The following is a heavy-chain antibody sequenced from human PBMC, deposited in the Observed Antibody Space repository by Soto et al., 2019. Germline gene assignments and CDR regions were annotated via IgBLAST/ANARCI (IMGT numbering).Heavy chain of an antibody. V-gene: IGHV3-9*01. CDR3: AKSSTIAAAGGYFDY. Sequence: GGSLRLSCAASGFTFDDYAMHWVRQAPGKGLEWVSGISWNSGSIGYADSVKGRFTISRDNAKNSLYLQMNSLRAEDTALYYCAKSSTIAAAGGYFDYWGQGT. J-gene: IGHJ4*02. CDR2: ISWNSGSI. CDR1: GFTFDDYA. D-gene: IGHD6-13*01.